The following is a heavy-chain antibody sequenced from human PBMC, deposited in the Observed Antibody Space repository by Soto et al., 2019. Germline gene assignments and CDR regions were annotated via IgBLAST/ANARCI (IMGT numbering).Heavy chain of an antibody. CDR2: IYSAGST. Sequence: EVQLVESGGGLLQPGGSLRLSCAASGFTVSSNYMSWVRQAPGKGLEWVAIIYSAGSTYYADSVKGRFTVARDSSKNRLYLQMNSLRAEDTAVYYCARDRSGSWSVNCYGMDVWGQGTTVTVSS. J-gene: IGHJ6*02. CDR3: ARDRSGSWSVNCYGMDV. D-gene: IGHD6-13*01. V-gene: IGHV3-53*01. CDR1: GFTVSSNY.